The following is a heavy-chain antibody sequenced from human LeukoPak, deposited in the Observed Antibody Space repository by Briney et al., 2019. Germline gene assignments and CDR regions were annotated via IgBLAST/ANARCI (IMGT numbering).Heavy chain of an antibody. CDR2: IYYSGST. D-gene: IGHD3-10*01. Sequence: PSETLSLTCTVSGGSISSGGYYRSWIRQHPGKGLEWIGYIYYSGSTYYNPSLKSRVTISVDPSKHQFSLKLSSVTAADTAVYYCARVNYYGSGSYQRYYYYYYMDVWGKGTTVTVSS. J-gene: IGHJ6*03. V-gene: IGHV4-31*03. CDR3: ARVNYYGSGSYQRYYYYYYMDV. CDR1: GGSISSGGYY.